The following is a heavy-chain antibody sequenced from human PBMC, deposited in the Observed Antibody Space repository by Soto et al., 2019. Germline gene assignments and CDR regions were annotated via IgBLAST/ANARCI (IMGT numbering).Heavy chain of an antibody. J-gene: IGHJ5*01. V-gene: IGHV4-34*01. CDR2: INYSGST. CDR1: GGSFSGNS. CDR3: ASGNWFDS. Sequence: SETLSLTCAVYGGSFSGNSWSWIRQPPGKGLEWIGEINYSGSTTYNPSLRSRVTISVETSKTQFYLKLSSVTAADTAVYYCASGNWFDSWGQGTLVTVSS.